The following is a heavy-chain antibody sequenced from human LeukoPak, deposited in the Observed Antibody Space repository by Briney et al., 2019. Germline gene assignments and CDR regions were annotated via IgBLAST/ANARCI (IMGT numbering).Heavy chain of an antibody. V-gene: IGHV4-59*01. CDR2: IYYSGST. CDR3: ARVNGPTDYYYYMDV. J-gene: IGHJ6*03. CDR1: GGSISSYY. Sequence: SETLSLTCTVSGGSISSYYWSWIRQPPGKGLEWIGYIYYSGSTNYNPSLKSRVTISVDTSKNQFSLKLSSVTAADTAVYYCARVNGPTDYYYYMDVWGKGTTVTVSS. D-gene: IGHD2-8*01.